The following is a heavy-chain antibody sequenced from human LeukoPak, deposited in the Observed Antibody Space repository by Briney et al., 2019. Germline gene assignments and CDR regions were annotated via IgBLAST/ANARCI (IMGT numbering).Heavy chain of an antibody. J-gene: IGHJ4*02. Sequence: GGSRRPSCAAAGFTFSRFWMHWVRQAPGEGLEWVSSISGSGDGAYYADSVRGQFTISRDNSKNTLYLQMNSQRAEDTAVYYCAKDIVTGDGGNFDYWGQGTLVTVSS. V-gene: IGHV3-23*01. CDR3: AKDIVTGDGGNFDY. D-gene: IGHD3-16*02. CDR2: ISGSGDGA. CDR1: GFTFSRFW.